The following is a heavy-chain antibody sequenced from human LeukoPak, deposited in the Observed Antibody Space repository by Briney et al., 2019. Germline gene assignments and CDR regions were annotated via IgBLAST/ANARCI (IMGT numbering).Heavy chain of an antibody. V-gene: IGHV4-31*03. CDR2: IYYSGST. Sequence: SETLSLTCTVSGGSISSGGYYWSWIRQHPGKGLEWIGYIYYSGSTYYNPSLKSRVTISVDTSKNQFSLKLSSVTAADTAVYYCARAGDYYDSSGYFGAFDIWGQRTMVTVSS. D-gene: IGHD3-22*01. CDR3: ARAGDYYDSSGYFGAFDI. J-gene: IGHJ3*02. CDR1: GGSISSGGYY.